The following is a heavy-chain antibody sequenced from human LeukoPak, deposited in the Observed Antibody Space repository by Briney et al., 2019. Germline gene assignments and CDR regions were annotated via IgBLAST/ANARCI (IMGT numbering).Heavy chain of an antibody. Sequence: GASVKVSSKASGYTFTSYDINWVRQATRQGLEWMGWMNPNSGNTGYAQKFQGRVTMTRNTSISTAYMELSSLRSEDTAVYYCARIGDCSGGSCFDYWGQGTLVTVSS. CDR1: GYTFTSYD. J-gene: IGHJ4*02. D-gene: IGHD2-15*01. V-gene: IGHV1-8*01. CDR3: ARIGDCSGGSCFDY. CDR2: MNPNSGNT.